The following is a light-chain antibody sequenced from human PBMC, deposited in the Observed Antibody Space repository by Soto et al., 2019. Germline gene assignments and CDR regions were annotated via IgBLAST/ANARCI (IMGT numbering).Light chain of an antibody. CDR1: SSNIGSST. J-gene: IGLJ3*02. Sequence: QSVLTQTPSASGTPGQRVTISCSGSSSNIGSSTVNWYQQLPGTAPKLLICSDDQRPSGVPDRFSGSKSGTSASLAISGLQSEDEADYYCAAWDDRLNGWVFGGGTKLTV. CDR2: SDD. CDR3: AAWDDRLNGWV. V-gene: IGLV1-44*01.